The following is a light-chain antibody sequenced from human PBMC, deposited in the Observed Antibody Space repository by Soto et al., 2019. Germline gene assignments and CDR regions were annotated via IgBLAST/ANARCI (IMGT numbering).Light chain of an antibody. CDR3: AAWDDSVSGRV. V-gene: IGLV1-47*01. Sequence: QSVLTQPPSASGTPGQRVTISCSGSSSNIGSNYVYWYQQLPGTAPKLLIYRNNQRPSGVPDRFSGSKSGTSASLAISGLRSEDEADYYCAAWDDSVSGRVFGTGTKVTVL. CDR2: RNN. J-gene: IGLJ1*01. CDR1: SSNIGSNY.